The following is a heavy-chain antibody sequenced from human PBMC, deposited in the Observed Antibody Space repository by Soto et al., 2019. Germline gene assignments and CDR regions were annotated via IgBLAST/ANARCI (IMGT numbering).Heavy chain of an antibody. D-gene: IGHD2-15*01. V-gene: IGHV3-72*01. Sequence: PGGSLRLSCAASGFAFSDHYMDWVRQAPGKGLEWVGRTRNKANSYTTEYAASVKGRFTISRDDSKNSLYLQMNSLKTEDTAVYYCARGYCSGGSCHCDYWGQGTLVTVSS. J-gene: IGHJ4*02. CDR1: GFAFSDHY. CDR2: TRNKANSYTT. CDR3: ARGYCSGGSCHCDY.